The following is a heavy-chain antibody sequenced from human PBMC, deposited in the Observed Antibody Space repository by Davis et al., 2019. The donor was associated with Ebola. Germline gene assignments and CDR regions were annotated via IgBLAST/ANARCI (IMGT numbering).Heavy chain of an antibody. J-gene: IGHJ4*02. CDR3: ARHGGSGYYYSPDS. Sequence: GGSLRLSCVASGVTLSRYSMTWVRQAPGKRLEWVSSISSNDGSIYYADSLRGRFTISRDNAKSSLYLQMNSLRAEDTAVYYCARHGGSGYYYSPDSWGQGTLVTVSS. D-gene: IGHD3-10*01. V-gene: IGHV3-21*01. CDR1: GVTLSRYS. CDR2: ISSNDGSI.